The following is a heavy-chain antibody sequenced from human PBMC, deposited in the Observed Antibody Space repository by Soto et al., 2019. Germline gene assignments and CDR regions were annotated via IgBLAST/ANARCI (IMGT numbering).Heavy chain of an antibody. D-gene: IGHD3-22*01. CDR1: GGSFSGYY. Sequence: SETLSLTCAVYGGSFSGYYWTWIRQPPGTGLEWIGEINHSGSTNYNPSLKSRVTISVDTSKNQFSLKLSSVTAADTAVYYCARDKTIYGSGYPYNWFDPWGQGTLVTVSS. V-gene: IGHV4-34*01. J-gene: IGHJ5*02. CDR2: INHSGST. CDR3: ARDKTIYGSGYPYNWFDP.